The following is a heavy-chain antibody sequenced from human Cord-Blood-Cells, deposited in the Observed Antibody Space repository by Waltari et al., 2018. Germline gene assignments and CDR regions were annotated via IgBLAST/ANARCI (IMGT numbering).Heavy chain of an antibody. CDR1: GVTFSTHA. J-gene: IGHJ4*02. D-gene: IGHD2-15*01. CDR3: ARVPAYYCSGGSCYFDY. V-gene: IGHV1-69*01. Sequence: QVQLVQSGAAVKQPGSSVKVSCKASGVTFSTHAIRFVRQPPGQGLEWMGGIIPIFGTAIYAQKFQGRVTMAADESTSTAYMELSSLRSEDTALYYCARVPAYYCSGGSCYFDYWGQGTLVTVSS. CDR2: IIPIFGTA.